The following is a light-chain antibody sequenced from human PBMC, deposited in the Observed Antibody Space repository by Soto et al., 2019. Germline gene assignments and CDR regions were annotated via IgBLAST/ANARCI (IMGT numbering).Light chain of an antibody. Sequence: QSALTQPASVSGSPGQSITISCTGTSSVIGSHHLVSWYQQYPGKAPQLIIFEASKRPSGVSNRFSGSKSGITASLTISGLQAEDEADYYCCSNAAGSTYVFGTGTKVTVL. CDR3: CSNAAGSTYV. CDR2: EAS. J-gene: IGLJ1*01. V-gene: IGLV2-23*01. CDR1: SSVIGSHHL.